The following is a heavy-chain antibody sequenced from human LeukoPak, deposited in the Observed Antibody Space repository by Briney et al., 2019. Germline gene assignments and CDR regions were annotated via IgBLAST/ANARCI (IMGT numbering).Heavy chain of an antibody. D-gene: IGHD3-10*01. V-gene: IGHV4-39*01. CDR1: GGSISSSSYY. CDR2: IYYSGST. Sequence: SETLSLTCTVSGGSISSSSYYWGWIRQPLGKGLEWIGSIYYSGSTYYNPSLKSRVTISVDTSKNQFSLKLSSVTAADTAVYYCARHYYGSGNWFDPWGQGTLVTVSS. J-gene: IGHJ5*02. CDR3: ARHYYGSGNWFDP.